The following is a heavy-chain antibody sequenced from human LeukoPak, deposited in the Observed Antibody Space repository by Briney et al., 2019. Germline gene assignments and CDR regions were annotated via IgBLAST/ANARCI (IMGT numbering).Heavy chain of an antibody. J-gene: IGHJ3*02. CDR3: AGDWDNQNAFDI. CDR1: GGSISSSNW. CDR2: IYHSGST. Sequence: SETLSLTCAVSGGSISSSNWWSWVRQPPGKGLEWIGEIYHSGSTNYNPSLKSRVTISVDRSKNQFSLKLSSVTAADTAVYYCAGDWDNQNAFDIWGQGTMVTVSS. D-gene: IGHD1-26*01. V-gene: IGHV4-4*02.